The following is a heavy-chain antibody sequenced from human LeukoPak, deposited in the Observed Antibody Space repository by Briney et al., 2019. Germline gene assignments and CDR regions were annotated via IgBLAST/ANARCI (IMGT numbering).Heavy chain of an antibody. D-gene: IGHD4-17*01. CDR1: GGTFSSYA. CDR2: IIPIFGTA. Sequence: SVRVSCKASGGTFSSYAISWVRQAPGQGLEWMGGIIPIFGTANYAQKFQGRVTITADESTSTAYMELSSLRSEDTAVYYCARALYSYGDYVGYFQHWGQGTLVTVSS. V-gene: IGHV1-69*01. J-gene: IGHJ1*01. CDR3: ARALYSYGDYVGYFQH.